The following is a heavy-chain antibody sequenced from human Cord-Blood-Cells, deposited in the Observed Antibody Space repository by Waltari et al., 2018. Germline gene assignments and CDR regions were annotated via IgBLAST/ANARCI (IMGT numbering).Heavy chain of an antibody. D-gene: IGHD6-13*01. CDR1: GWSFSGYY. V-gene: IGHV4-34*01. Sequence: QVQLQQWGAGLLKPSQTLSLTCAVYGWSFSGYYWSWIRQPPGKGLEWIGEINHSGSTNYNPSLKSRVTISVDTSKNQFSLKLSSVTAADTAVYYCARGAPIAAAGYWYFDLWGRGTLVTVSS. CDR3: ARGAPIAAAGYWYFDL. CDR2: INHSGST. J-gene: IGHJ2*01.